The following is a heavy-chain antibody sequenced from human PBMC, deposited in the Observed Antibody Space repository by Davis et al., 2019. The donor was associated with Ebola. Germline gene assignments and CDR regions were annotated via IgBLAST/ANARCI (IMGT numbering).Heavy chain of an antibody. J-gene: IGHJ4*02. CDR3: ARGRHLSVSPFAY. CDR1: GCSISSPF. Sequence: PPDTLSLTCLVPGCSISSPFWTWIRQSPGKGLEWIGYIHSSGNTNYNPSFKSRVTVSLDASKSQSSLKLSSVTAADTAVYYCARGRHLSVSPFAYWGQGILVTVSP. V-gene: IGHV4-59*11. CDR2: IHSSGNT. D-gene: IGHD5/OR15-5a*01.